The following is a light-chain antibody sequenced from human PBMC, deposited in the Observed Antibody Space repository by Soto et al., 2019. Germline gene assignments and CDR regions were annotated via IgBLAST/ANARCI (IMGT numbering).Light chain of an antibody. CDR2: WAS. V-gene: IGKV4-1*01. J-gene: IGKJ4*01. CDR3: QQYFSTPLT. Sequence: DIVMTQSPHSLAVSLGARATINCKSSRSVFFSANSKNYLAWYQVKPGQPPRLLIYWASARQSGVPDRFSGSGAATDFTLTISSLQAEDVAVYYCQQYFSTPLTFGGGTKVDIK. CDR1: RSVFFSANSKNY.